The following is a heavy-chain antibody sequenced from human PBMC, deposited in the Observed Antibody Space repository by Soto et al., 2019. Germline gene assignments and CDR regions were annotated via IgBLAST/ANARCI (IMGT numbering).Heavy chain of an antibody. CDR3: ARDDEDGSYCDLGY. D-gene: IGHD3-10*01. Sequence: QVQLVESGGGVVQPGRSLRLSCAASGFTISNYIMHWVRQAPGKGLEWVAMILQDGNNKFYADSVKGRFTISRDNSKNTLYLQMHSLRTEDTAMYYCARDDEDGSYCDLGYWGQGTLVTVSS. J-gene: IGHJ4*02. V-gene: IGHV3-30-3*01. CDR2: ILQDGNNK. CDR1: GFTISNYI.